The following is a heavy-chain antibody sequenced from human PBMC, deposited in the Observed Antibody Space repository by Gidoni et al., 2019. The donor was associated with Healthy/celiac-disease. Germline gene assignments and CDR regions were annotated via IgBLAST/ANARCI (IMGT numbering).Heavy chain of an antibody. Sequence: QVQLVESGGGVVQPGRSLRLSCAASGFTFSSYGMHWVRQAPGKGLEWVAVIWYDGSNKYYADSVKGRFTISRDKSKNTLYLQMNSLRAEDTAVYYCARADPDYGDYGDFDYWGQGTLVTVSS. J-gene: IGHJ4*02. CDR2: IWYDGSNK. CDR1: GFTFSSYG. CDR3: ARADPDYGDYGDFDY. V-gene: IGHV3-33*01. D-gene: IGHD4-17*01.